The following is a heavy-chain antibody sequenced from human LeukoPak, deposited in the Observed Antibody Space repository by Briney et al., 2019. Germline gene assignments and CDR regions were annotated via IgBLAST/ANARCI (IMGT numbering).Heavy chain of an antibody. CDR2: LSFDGSTK. CDR3: VKDPLPGGGSFYFGS. V-gene: IGHV3-30*18. Sequence: GRSLRLSCAASGFSFSTHVMHWVRQAPGTGLEWVALLSFDGSTKYYADSVRGRFSISRDTSKSTLYLQMNSLRIEDTAVYYCVKDPLPGGGSFYFGSWGQGTLVTVSS. J-gene: IGHJ4*02. D-gene: IGHD6-25*01. CDR1: GFSFSTHV.